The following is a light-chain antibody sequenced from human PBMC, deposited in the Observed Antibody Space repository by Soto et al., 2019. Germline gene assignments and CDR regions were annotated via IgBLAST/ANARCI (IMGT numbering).Light chain of an antibody. CDR1: QSVSNNY. CDR3: QQYGTSEII. V-gene: IGKV3-20*01. J-gene: IGKJ5*01. Sequence: EIVLTQSPGTLSLSPVERATLSCRASQSVSNNYLAWYQQKPGQAPRLLIYGASNRATGIPDRFSGSGSGTDFTLTISRLEPEDFAVFFCQQYGTSEIIFGQGTRLEI. CDR2: GAS.